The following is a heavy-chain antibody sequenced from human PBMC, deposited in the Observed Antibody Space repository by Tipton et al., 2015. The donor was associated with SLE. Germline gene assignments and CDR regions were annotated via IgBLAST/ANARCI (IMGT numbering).Heavy chain of an antibody. CDR3: ARVMTAGAIDY. Sequence: TLSLTCTVSGGSISSHYWSWIRQPPGKGLEWIGYIYYSGNTNYNPSLKSRVTISVDTSKNQFSLKLSSVTAADTALYYCARVMTAGAIDYWGLGTRVTGSS. D-gene: IGHD4-17*01. J-gene: IGHJ4*02. V-gene: IGHV4-59*11. CDR1: GGSISSHY. CDR2: IYYSGNT.